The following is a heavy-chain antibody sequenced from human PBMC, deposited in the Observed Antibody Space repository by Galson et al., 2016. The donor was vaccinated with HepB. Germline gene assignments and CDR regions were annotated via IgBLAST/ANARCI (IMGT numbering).Heavy chain of an antibody. Sequence: SLRLSCAASGFTFSSYGMYWVRQAPGKGLEWVAVISYDGSKKYYADSVKGRFTISRDNSKNTLNLQMHSLRAEDTAVYYCARDEDDPSYTIDFWGQGTLVSVSS. CDR2: ISYDGSKK. D-gene: IGHD3-10*01. V-gene: IGHV3-30*03. CDR1: GFTFSSYG. J-gene: IGHJ4*02. CDR3: ARDEDDPSYTIDF.